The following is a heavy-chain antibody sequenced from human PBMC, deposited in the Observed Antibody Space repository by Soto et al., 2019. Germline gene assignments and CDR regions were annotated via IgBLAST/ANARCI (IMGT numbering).Heavy chain of an antibody. CDR2: IRGFSPYT. V-gene: IGHV3-21*01. CDR1: GFTFRTYT. D-gene: IGHD3-10*01. CDR3: ARDRGYDAHDYYYNAMDV. Sequence: GSLRLSCISSGFTFRTYTMNWVRQAPGKGLEWVSGIRGFSPYTFYAESVKGRFTISRDNAKNSLYLQMNSLRAEDTAVYYCARDRGYDAHDYYYNAMDVWGQGTTV. J-gene: IGHJ6*02.